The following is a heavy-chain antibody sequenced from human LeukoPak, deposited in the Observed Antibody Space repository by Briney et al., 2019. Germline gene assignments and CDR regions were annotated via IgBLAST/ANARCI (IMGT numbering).Heavy chain of an antibody. Sequence: SETLSLTCAVSGYSISSGYYWGWIRQPPGKGLEWIGSIYHSGSTYYNPSLKSRVTISVDTSKNQFSLKLSSVTAADTAVYYCARDYRGYRNWGQGTLVTVSS. CDR1: GYSISSGYY. V-gene: IGHV4-38-2*02. D-gene: IGHD3-22*01. J-gene: IGHJ4*02. CDR2: IYHSGST. CDR3: ARDYRGYRN.